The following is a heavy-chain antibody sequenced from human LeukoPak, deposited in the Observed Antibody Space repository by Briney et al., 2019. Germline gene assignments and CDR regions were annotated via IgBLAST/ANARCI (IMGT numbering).Heavy chain of an antibody. D-gene: IGHD3-3*01. CDR2: IYTSGST. CDR1: GGSISSYY. V-gene: IGHV4-4*07. J-gene: IGHJ4*02. CDR3: ARDLRFYDFWSGYFAFDY. Sequence: SETLSLTCTVSGGSISSYYWNWIRQPAGKGLEWIGHIYTSGSTNYNPALKSRVSMSVDTSKNQFSLKLSSVTAADTAVYYCARDLRFYDFWSGYFAFDYWGQGTLVTVSS.